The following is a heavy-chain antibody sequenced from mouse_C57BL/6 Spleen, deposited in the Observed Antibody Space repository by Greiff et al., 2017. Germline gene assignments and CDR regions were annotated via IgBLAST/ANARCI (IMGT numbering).Heavy chain of an antibody. CDR3: ARLDY. J-gene: IGHJ4*01. CDR1: GFTFSDFY. Sequence: EVQLVESGGGLVQSGRSLRLSCATSGFTFSDFYMEWVRQAPGKGLEWIAASRNKANDYTTEYSASVKGRFIVSRDTSQSILYLQMNALRAEDTAIYYCARLDYWGQGTSVTVSS. V-gene: IGHV7-1*01. CDR2: SRNKANDYTT.